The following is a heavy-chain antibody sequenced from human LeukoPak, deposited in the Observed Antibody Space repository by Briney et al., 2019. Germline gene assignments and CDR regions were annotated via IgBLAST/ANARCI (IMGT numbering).Heavy chain of an antibody. Sequence: PGGSLRPSCAASGFTFSSYGMSWVRQAPGKGLEWVSAISGSGGSTYYADSVKGRFTISRDNSNNTLYLQMNSLRAEDTALYYCAKDGGLSYCGGDCPKFFAYWGQGTLVTVSS. CDR2: ISGSGGST. CDR3: AKDGGLSYCGGDCPKFFAY. CDR1: GFTFSSYG. V-gene: IGHV3-23*01. J-gene: IGHJ4*02. D-gene: IGHD2-21*02.